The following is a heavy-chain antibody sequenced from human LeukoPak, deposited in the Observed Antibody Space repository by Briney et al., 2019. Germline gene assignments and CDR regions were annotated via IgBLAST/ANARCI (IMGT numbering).Heavy chain of an antibody. V-gene: IGHV3-66*01. CDR3: ARDVHYDFWSGYLN. CDR1: GFTVSSNY. J-gene: IGHJ4*02. D-gene: IGHD3-3*01. Sequence: GGSLRLSCAASGFTVSSNYMSWVRQAPGKGLEWVSVIYSGGSTYYADSVKGRFTISRDNSKNTLYLQMNSLRAEDTAVYYCARDVHYDFWSGYLNWGQGTLVTVSS. CDR2: IYSGGST.